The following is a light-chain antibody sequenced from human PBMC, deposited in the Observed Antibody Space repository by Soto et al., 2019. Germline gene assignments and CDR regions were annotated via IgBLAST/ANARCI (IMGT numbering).Light chain of an antibody. Sequence: QPVLTQPPSASGTPGQRVTISCSGSSSNIGSNYVYWYQQLPGTAPKLLIYDNNKRPSGIPDRFSGSKSGTSGTLDITGLQTGDEADYYCATWDGSLPGEVFGGGTQLTVL. V-gene: IGLV1-51*01. CDR1: SSNIGSNY. CDR2: DNN. J-gene: IGLJ2*01. CDR3: ATWDGSLPGEV.